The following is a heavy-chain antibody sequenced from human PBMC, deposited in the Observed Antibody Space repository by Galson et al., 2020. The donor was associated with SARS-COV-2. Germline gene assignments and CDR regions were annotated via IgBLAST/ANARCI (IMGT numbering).Heavy chain of an antibody. J-gene: IGHJ6*02. CDR1: GYTFTGYY. CDR2: INPNSGGT. D-gene: IGHD2-2*01. V-gene: IGHV1-2*02. CDR3: ARGIVVVPAALNYYYYYGMDV. Sequence: ASVKVSCKASGYTFTGYYMHWVRQAPGQGLEWMGWINPNSGGTNYAQKFQGRVTMTRDTSISTAYMELSRLRSDDTAVYYCARGIVVVPAALNYYYYYGMDVWGQGTTVTVSS.